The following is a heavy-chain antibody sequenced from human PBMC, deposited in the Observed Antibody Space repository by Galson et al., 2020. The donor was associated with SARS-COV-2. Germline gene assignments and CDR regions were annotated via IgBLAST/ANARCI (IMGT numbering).Heavy chain of an antibody. J-gene: IGHJ5*02. Sequence: SGPTLVKPTQTLTLTCTFSGFSLSTSGMRVSWIRQPPGKALEWLARIDWDDDKFYSTSLKTRLTISKDTSKNQVVLTMTNMDPVDTATYYCARSYYDILAGYEDWFDPWGQGTLVNVSS. D-gene: IGHD3-9*01. CDR1: GFSLSTSGMR. CDR3: ARSYYDILAGYEDWFDP. V-gene: IGHV2-70*04. CDR2: IDWDDDK.